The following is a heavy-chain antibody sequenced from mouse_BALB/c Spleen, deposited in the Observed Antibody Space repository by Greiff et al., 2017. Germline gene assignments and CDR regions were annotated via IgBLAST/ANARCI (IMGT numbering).Heavy chain of an antibody. CDR1: GDSITSGY. J-gene: IGHJ4*01. V-gene: IGHV3-8*02. CDR2: ISYSGST. Sequence: EVQLQESGPSLVKPSQTLSLTCSVTGDSITSGYWNWIRKFPGNKLEYMGYISYSGSTYYNPSLKSRISITRDTSKNQYYLQLNSVTTEDTATYYCARADYRNYYAMDYWGQGTSVTVSS. D-gene: IGHD2-14*01. CDR3: ARADYRNYYAMDY.